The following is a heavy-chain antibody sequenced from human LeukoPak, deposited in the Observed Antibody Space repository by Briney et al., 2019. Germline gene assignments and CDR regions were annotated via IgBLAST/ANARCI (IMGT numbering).Heavy chain of an antibody. J-gene: IGHJ4*02. CDR2: IYYSGST. CDR3: ARDSGFGNYFDY. V-gene: IGHV4-61*01. CDR1: GGSVSSGSYY. Sequence: SETLSLTCTVSGGSVSSGSYYWSWIRQPPGKGLEWIGYIYYSGSTNYNPSLKSRVTISVDTSKNQFSLKLSSVTAADTAVYYCARDSGFGNYFDYWGQGTLVTVSS. D-gene: IGHD3-10*01.